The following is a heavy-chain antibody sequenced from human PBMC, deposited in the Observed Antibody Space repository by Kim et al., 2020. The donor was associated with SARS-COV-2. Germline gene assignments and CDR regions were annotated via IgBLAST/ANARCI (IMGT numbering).Heavy chain of an antibody. CDR1: GYSISSGYY. J-gene: IGHJ1*01. V-gene: IGHV4-38-2*02. D-gene: IGHD4-17*01. Sequence: SETLSPTCTVSGYSISSGYYWGWIRQPPGKGLGCIGSIYHSGNTYYNPFLKRRAIISDDTYKNQFSLNLRSMTAADTAEYYCARGYGDYAYFHHWGQGT. CDR3: ARGYGDYAYFHH. CDR2: IYHSGNT.